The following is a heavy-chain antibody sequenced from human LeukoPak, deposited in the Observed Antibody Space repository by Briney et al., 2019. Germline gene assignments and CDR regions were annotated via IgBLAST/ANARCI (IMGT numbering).Heavy chain of an antibody. V-gene: IGHV3-74*01. J-gene: IGHJ4*02. CDR1: GFTFRSAW. CDR2: IRGDGGDA. Sequence: PGGSLTLSCAASGFTFRSAWMHWVRHAPGKGLVWVSRIRGDGGDANYADFVKGRYTISRDNAKSTLYLQMNGLGVEDTAVYYCVRDIVAGSGSYSDWGQGTLVTVSS. CDR3: VRDIVAGSGSYSD. D-gene: IGHD3-10*01.